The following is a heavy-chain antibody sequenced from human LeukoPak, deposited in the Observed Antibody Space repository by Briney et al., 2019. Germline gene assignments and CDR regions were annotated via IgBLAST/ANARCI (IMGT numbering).Heavy chain of an antibody. J-gene: IGHJ6*02. CDR1: GFTFSSYW. V-gene: IGHV3-7*01. Sequence: PGGSLRLSCAASGFTFSSYWMSWVRQAPGKGLEWVANIKQDGSEKYYVDSVKGRFTISRDNAKNSLYLQMNSLRAEDTAVYYCAKGRAAYYYYGMDVWGQGTTVTVSS. CDR2: IKQDGSEK. CDR3: AKGRAAYYYYGMDV.